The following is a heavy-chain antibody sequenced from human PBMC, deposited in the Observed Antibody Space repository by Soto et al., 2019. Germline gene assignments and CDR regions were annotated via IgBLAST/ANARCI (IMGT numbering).Heavy chain of an antibody. V-gene: IGHV3-21*01. Sequence: GGSLRLSCAASGFTFSSYSMNWVRQAPGKGLEWVSSISSSISYIYYADSVKGRFTISRDNAKNSLYLQMNSLRAEDTAVYYCARHTSGWHYYDYWGQGTLVTVSS. CDR2: ISSSISYI. CDR1: GFTFSSYS. J-gene: IGHJ4*02. D-gene: IGHD6-19*01. CDR3: ARHTSGWHYYDY.